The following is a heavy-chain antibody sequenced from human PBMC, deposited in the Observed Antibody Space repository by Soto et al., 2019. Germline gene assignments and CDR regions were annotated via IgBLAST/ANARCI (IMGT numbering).Heavy chain of an antibody. V-gene: IGHV3-7*01. J-gene: IGHJ6*02. CDR2: IKQDGSEK. D-gene: IGHD3-3*01. Sequence: EVQLVESGGGLVQPGGSLRLSCAASGFTFSSYWMSWVRQAPGKGLEWVANIKQDGSEKYYVDSVKARFTISRDNAKNSLYLQMNSLRAEDTAVYYCARDLVIGVTIFVYYYYGMDVWGQGTTVTVSS. CDR3: ARDLVIGVTIFVYYYYGMDV. CDR1: GFTFSSYW.